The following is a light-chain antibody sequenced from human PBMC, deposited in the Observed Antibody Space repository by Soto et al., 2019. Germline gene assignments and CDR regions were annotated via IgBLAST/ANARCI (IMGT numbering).Light chain of an antibody. V-gene: IGLV2-8*01. J-gene: IGLJ3*02. CDR3: SSYVGTNKV. Sequence: QSALTQPPSASGSPGQSVTISCTGTSGDVGGHNFVSWYQFHPGKAPKLIIYEVSKRPSGVPNRFSGSKSDNTASLTVSGLQAEDEADYFCSSYVGTNKVFGGGTKVTVL. CDR1: SGDVGGHNF. CDR2: EVS.